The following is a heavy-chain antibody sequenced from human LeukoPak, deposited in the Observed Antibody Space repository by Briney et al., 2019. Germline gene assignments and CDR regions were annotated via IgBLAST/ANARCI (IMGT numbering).Heavy chain of an antibody. CDR2: ILNDGTWE. CDR3: VKGGSISHNWFDS. D-gene: IGHD3-16*01. J-gene: IGHJ5*01. Sequence: GGSLRLSCAASGFTHSDYGMHWVRQAPGRGLEWVAFILNDGTWEYYPDSVKGRLTISRDNSRNTLYLQMNSVRLEDTAIYYCVKGGSISHNWFDSWGQGTLDTVSS. CDR1: GFTHSDYG. V-gene: IGHV3-30*02.